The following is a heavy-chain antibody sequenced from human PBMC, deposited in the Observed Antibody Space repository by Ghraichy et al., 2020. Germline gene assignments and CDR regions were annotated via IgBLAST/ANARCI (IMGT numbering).Heavy chain of an antibody. Sequence: GGSLRLSCVASGFTFSNAWMTWVRQAPGKGLEWVGRIKSKTDGGTTDYAAPVKGRFTISRDDSKNTLYLQMHSLKTEDTAMYYCARWYYFDRSADYPLDALDIWGQGTMVTVSS. V-gene: IGHV3-15*01. CDR3: ARWYYFDRSADYPLDALDI. J-gene: IGHJ3*02. CDR2: IKSKTDGGTT. D-gene: IGHD3-22*01. CDR1: GFTFSNAW.